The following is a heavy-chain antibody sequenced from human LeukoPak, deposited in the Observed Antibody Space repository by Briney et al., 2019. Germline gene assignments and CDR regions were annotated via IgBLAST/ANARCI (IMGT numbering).Heavy chain of an antibody. CDR1: GFTISSYL. D-gene: IGHD6-13*01. CDR2: INQDGSEK. Sequence: PGGSLRLSCAASGFTISSYLMSWVRQAPGKGLEWVANINQDGSEKYYVDSVKGRFTISRDNAKNSLYLQINTLRADDTAVYYCARASGPGTTDYWGQGTLVTVSS. V-gene: IGHV3-7*01. CDR3: ARASGPGTTDY. J-gene: IGHJ4*02.